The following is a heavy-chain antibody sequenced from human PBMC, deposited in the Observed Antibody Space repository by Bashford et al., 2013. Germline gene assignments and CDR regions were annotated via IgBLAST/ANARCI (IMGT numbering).Heavy chain of an antibody. CDR3: VRVHADYGGPHGQFDY. CDR1: GVSISGYY. V-gene: IGHV4-59*01. Sequence: SSETLSLTCTVSGVSISGYYWNWIRQSPGKGLEWIGYVDPFTGSTNYSPSLKSRVTISANTSKNQFSLRLTSVTAADTAVYYCVRVHADYGGPHGQFDYWGQGTLVTVSS. CDR2: VDPFTGST. D-gene: IGHD4-23*01. J-gene: IGHJ4*02.